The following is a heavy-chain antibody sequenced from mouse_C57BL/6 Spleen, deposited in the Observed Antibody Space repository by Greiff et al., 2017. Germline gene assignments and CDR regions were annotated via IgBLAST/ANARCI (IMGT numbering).Heavy chain of an antibody. CDR2: INPNNGGT. CDR1: GYTFTDYY. J-gene: IGHJ4*01. V-gene: IGHV1-26*01. CDR3: ARGGYYGSHAMDY. Sequence: EVQLQQSGPELVKPGASVKISCKASGYTFTDYYMNWVKQSHGKSLEWIGDINPNNGGTSYNQKFKGKATLTVDKSSSTAYMELRSLTSEDSAVYYCARGGYYGSHAMDYWGQGTSVTVSS. D-gene: IGHD1-1*01.